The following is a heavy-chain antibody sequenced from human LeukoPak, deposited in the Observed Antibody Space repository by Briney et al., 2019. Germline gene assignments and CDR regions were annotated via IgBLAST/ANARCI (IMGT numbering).Heavy chain of an antibody. CDR1: GFTFSSYS. Sequence: PGGSLRLSCAASGFTFSSYSMNWVRQAPGKGLEWVSSISSSSSYIYYADSVKGRFTISRDNAKNSLYLQMNSLRAEDTAVYYCARDSRYYGGFDYWGQGTLVTVSS. CDR3: ARDSRYYGGFDY. CDR2: ISSSSSYI. D-gene: IGHD4-17*01. J-gene: IGHJ4*02. V-gene: IGHV3-21*01.